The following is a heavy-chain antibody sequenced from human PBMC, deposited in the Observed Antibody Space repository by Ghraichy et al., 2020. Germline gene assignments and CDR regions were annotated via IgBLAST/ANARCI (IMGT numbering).Heavy chain of an antibody. D-gene: IGHD3-10*01. V-gene: IGHV3-30*04. CDR2: ISYDGSNK. CDR1: GFTFSSYA. CDR3: ARDRGNYYGSGSRSEYFQH. Sequence: GSLRLSCAASGFTFSSYAMHWVRQAPGKGLEWVAVISYDGSNKYYADSVKGRFTISRDNSKNTLYLQMNSLRAEDTAVYYCARDRGNYYGSGSRSEYFQHWGQGTLVTVSS. J-gene: IGHJ1*01.